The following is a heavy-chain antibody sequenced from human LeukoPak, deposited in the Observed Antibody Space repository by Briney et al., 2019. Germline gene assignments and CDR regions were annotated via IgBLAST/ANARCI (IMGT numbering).Heavy chain of an antibody. CDR3: AREWHCSSTSCYYYYGMDV. CDR2: ISPNSGGT. V-gene: IGHV1-2*02. CDR1: GYTFTGYY. J-gene: IGHJ6*02. D-gene: IGHD2-2*01. Sequence: ASVKLSCKSSGYTFTGYYMHWVRQAPGQGLEWMGWISPNSGGTNSAQKFQGRVTMTRDTSISTAYMELSRLRSDDTAVYYCAREWHCSSTSCYYYYGMDVWGQGTTVTVSS.